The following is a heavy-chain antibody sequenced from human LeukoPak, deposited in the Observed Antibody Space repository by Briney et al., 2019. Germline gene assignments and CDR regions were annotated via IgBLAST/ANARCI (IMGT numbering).Heavy chain of an antibody. CDR1: GHTLTELS. CDR2: FDPEDDET. J-gene: IGHJ4*02. V-gene: IGHV1-24*01. CDR3: ATSPRWQWDLLGAFDS. Sequence: ASVTVSCKVSGHTLTELSMHWVRQSPGEGLEWMGGFDPEDDETMYTQKFQDRVTMTEDTSTDTAYMELSSLRSEDTAVYYCATSPRWQWDLLGAFDSWGQGTLVTVSS. D-gene: IGHD1-26*01.